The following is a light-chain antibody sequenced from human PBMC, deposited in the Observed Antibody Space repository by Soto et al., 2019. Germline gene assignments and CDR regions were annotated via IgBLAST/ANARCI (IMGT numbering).Light chain of an antibody. Sequence: EIFMTQSPATLSVSPGERVILSCRASQSVGSTLAWYQRKPGQAPRLLIRGASTRATGVPARFSCSGSGTEFTLTISSLQSEDFAVYYCQQYSTSLTFGGGTTLEIK. CDR2: GAS. J-gene: IGKJ4*02. CDR1: QSVGST. V-gene: IGKV3-15*01. CDR3: QQYSTSLT.